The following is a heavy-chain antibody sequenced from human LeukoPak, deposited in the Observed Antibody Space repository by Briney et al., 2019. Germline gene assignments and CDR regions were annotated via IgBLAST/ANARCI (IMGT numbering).Heavy chain of an antibody. D-gene: IGHD3-16*01. J-gene: IGHJ4*02. V-gene: IGHV4-39*01. CDR1: RGSIDSSTDY. CDR2: FYNSRST. Sequence: PSETLSVTCTLSRGSIDSSTDYSGSIRQPPGKGLEWIGSFYNSRSTYRDPSLSSRVTIFADMSKNQFSLKLTSVTAADTAVYYCARRLRPGDYFDYCGQGILVTVSS. CDR3: ARRLRPGDYFDY.